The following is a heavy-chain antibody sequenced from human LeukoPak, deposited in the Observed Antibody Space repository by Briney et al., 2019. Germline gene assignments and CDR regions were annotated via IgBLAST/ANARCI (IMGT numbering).Heavy chain of an antibody. D-gene: IGHD3-22*01. CDR1: GFTFSSYS. CDR2: ISSSSSYI. V-gene: IGHV3-21*01. J-gene: IGHJ6*02. Sequence: GGSLRLSCAASGFTFSSYSMNWVRQAPGKGLEWVSSISSSSSYIYYADSVKGRFTISRDNAKNSLYLQMNSLRAEDTAVYYCASSPSYYYDSSCYYSGMDVWGQGTTVTVSS. CDR3: ASSPSYYYDSSCYYSGMDV.